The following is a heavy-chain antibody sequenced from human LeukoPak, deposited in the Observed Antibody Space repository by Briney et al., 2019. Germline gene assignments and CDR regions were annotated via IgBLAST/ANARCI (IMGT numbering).Heavy chain of an antibody. CDR1: GFTSSSYW. V-gene: IGHV3-74*01. CDR2: INSDGSST. J-gene: IGHJ4*02. Sequence: GGSLRVSCAAPGFTSSSYWMHSVRQAPGKGLGWVSRINSDGSSTSYADSVKGRFTISRDNAKNTLYLQMNSLRAEDTAVYYCARPEGATLHFDYWGQGTLVTVSS. CDR3: ARPEGATLHFDY. D-gene: IGHD1-26*01.